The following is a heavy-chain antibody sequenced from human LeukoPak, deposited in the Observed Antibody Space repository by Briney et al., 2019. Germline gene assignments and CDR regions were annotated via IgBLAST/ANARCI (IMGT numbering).Heavy chain of an antibody. CDR2: IYTSGST. D-gene: IGHD2-15*01. CDR1: GGSISSYY. Sequence: SETLSLTCTVSGGSISSYYWSWIRQPAGKGLEWIGRIYTSGSTNYNPSLKSRVTMSVDTSKNQFSLKLSSVTAADTAVYYCARVEDLGYCSGGGCLHYYVDVWGKGTTVTVSS. J-gene: IGHJ6*03. CDR3: ARVEDLGYCSGGGCLHYYVDV. V-gene: IGHV4-4*07.